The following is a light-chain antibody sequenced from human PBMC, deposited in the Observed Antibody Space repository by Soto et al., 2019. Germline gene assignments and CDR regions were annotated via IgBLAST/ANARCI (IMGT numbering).Light chain of an antibody. V-gene: IGLV2-14*01. J-gene: IGLJ3*02. CDR3: CSSTTTTPWV. CDR2: EVT. CDR1: SSDVGAHNY. Sequence: QSVLTQPASVSGSPGQSITISCTGTSSDVGAHNYVSWYQQHPGKAPKLMIFEVTNRPSGVSDRFSGSKSGNTASLTISGLQAEDAADYYCCSSTTTTPWVFGGGTKLTVL.